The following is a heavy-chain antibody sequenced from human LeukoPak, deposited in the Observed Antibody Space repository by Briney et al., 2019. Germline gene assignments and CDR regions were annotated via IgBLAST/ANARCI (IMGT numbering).Heavy chain of an antibody. V-gene: IGHV4-39*01. J-gene: IGHJ4*02. Sequence: PSETLSLTCTVSGGSISSSSYYWGWIRQPPGKGLEWIGSIYYSGSTYYNPSLKSRVTISVDTSKNQFSLKLSSVTAADTAVYYCARRVRGGIVVVVAAIRGDFDYWGQGTLVTVSS. CDR2: IYYSGST. CDR1: GGSISSSSYY. CDR3: ARRVRGGIVVVVAAIRGDFDY. D-gene: IGHD2-15*01.